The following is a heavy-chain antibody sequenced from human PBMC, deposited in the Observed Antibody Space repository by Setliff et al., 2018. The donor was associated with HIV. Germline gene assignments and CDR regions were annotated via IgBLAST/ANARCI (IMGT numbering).Heavy chain of an antibody. J-gene: IGHJ6*03. CDR2: IHTSGTT. CDR3: AREYYRSGGYYSGWKYYDMDV. D-gene: IGHD2-15*01. V-gene: IGHV4-4*08. CDR1: GDSSSNDY. Sequence: KPSETLSLTCTVSGDSSSNDYWTWVRQPPGKGLEWIGNIHTSGTTKYNPSLNSRVTISVDMSKSQFSLRLSSVTAADTAMYYCAREYYRSGGYYSGWKYYDMDVWGKGTTVTVSS.